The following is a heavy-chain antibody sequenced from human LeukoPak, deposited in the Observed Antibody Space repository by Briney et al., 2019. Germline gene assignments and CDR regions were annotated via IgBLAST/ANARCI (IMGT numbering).Heavy chain of an antibody. CDR1: GGSFSGYY. V-gene: IGHV4-34*01. CDR2: INHSGST. CDR3: ARASYCSGGSCSYYYYHYMDV. D-gene: IGHD2-15*01. J-gene: IGHJ6*03. Sequence: PSETLSLTCAVYGGSFSGYYWSWIRQPPGKGLEWIGEINHSGSTNYNPSLKSRVTISVDTSKNQFSLKLSSVTAADTAVYYCARASYCSGGSCSYYYYHYMDVWGKGTTVTVS.